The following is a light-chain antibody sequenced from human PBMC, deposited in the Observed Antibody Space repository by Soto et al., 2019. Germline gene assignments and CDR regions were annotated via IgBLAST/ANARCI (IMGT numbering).Light chain of an antibody. Sequence: QSALTQPASVSGSPGQSITISCTGTSSDVGGYNYVSWYQQHPGTAPKLIIYEVSYRPSGISYRVSGSKSGNTASLTISGLRAEEEADYYCTSDTSSSTLLFGGGTKLTVL. CDR2: EVS. J-gene: IGLJ3*02. V-gene: IGLV2-14*01. CDR1: SSDVGGYNY. CDR3: TSDTSSSTLL.